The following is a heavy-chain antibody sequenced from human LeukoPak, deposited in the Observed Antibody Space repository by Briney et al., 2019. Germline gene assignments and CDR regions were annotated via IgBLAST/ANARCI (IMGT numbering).Heavy chain of an antibody. CDR3: ARVLATTYYYYGMAV. V-gene: IGHV1-69*13. Sequence: ASVKVSCKASGGTFSSYAISWVRQAPGQGLEWMGGIIPIFGTANYAQKFQGRVTITADEYTSTAYMELSSLRSEDTAVYYCARVLATTYYYYGMAVWGQGTTVTVSS. CDR1: GGTFSSYA. D-gene: IGHD5-12*01. CDR2: IIPIFGTA. J-gene: IGHJ6*02.